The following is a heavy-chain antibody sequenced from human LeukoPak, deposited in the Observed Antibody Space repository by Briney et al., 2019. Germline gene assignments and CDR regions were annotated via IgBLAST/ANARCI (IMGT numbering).Heavy chain of an antibody. CDR2: ISSSSSTI. J-gene: IGHJ6*02. D-gene: IGHD5-24*01. CDR1: GFTFSSYS. CDR3: ARDGERWLQLSYYYYGMDV. Sequence: GGSLRLSCAASGFTFSSYSMNWVRQAPGKGLEWVSYISSSSSTIYYADSVKGRFTISRDNAKNSLYLQMNSLRDEDTAVYYCARDGERWLQLSYYYYGMDVWGQGTTVTVSS. V-gene: IGHV3-48*02.